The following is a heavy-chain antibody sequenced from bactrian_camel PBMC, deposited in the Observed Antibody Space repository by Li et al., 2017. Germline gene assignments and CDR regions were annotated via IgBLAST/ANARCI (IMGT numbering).Heavy chain of an antibody. CDR2: IGRRTSTT. V-gene: IGHV3-3*01. CDR1: GDINDRYH. J-gene: IGHJ6*01. Sequence: VQLVESGGGSVQAGGTLRLSCAVSGDINDRYHIGWFRESPGKEREGVAAIGRRTSTTTYADSVKGRFTISEDFDKFTVYLEMNNLQSEDTAMYYCAADYAGGYCNIDEWVFGHWGQGTQVTVS. D-gene: IGHD2*01. CDR3: AADYAGGYCNIDEWVFGH.